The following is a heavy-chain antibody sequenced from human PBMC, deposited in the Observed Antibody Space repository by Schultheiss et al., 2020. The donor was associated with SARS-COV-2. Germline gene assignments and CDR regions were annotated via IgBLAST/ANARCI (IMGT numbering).Heavy chain of an antibody. J-gene: IGHJ4*02. V-gene: IGHV3-13*05. CDR2: IGTAGDP. CDR3: AREGQLGYCSTTSCPGFDY. Sequence: GGSLRLSCAASGFTFSSYEMNWVRQAPGKGLEWVSAIGTAGDPYYPGSVKGRFTISRDNSKNTLYLQMNSLRAEDTAVYYCAREGQLGYCSTTSCPGFDYWGQGTLVTVSS. D-gene: IGHD2-2*01. CDR1: GFTFSSYE.